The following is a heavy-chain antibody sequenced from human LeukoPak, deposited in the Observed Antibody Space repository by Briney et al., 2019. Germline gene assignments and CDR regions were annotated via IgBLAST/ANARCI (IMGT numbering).Heavy chain of an antibody. CDR3: ARGYSSTWATGY. Sequence: GGSLRLSCAASGFTFSNYWMSWVRRAPGKGLEWVANIKQDGSETYYVDSLRGRFTISRDNAKKSLYLQMNSLRVEDTAVYYCARGYSSTWATGYWGQGTQVTVSS. V-gene: IGHV3-7*01. CDR1: GFTFSNYW. CDR2: IKQDGSET. J-gene: IGHJ4*02. D-gene: IGHD6-13*01.